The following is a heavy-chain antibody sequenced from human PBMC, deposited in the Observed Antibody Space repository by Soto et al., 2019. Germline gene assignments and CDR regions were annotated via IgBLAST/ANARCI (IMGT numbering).Heavy chain of an antibody. J-gene: IGHJ3*01. V-gene: IGHV1-2*02. D-gene: IGHD6-19*01. CDR3: TSGPSEGCIAVAGHAFDL. CDR1: GYTFIGYY. Sequence: ASVKVSCKASGYTFIGYYIHWVRLVPGQGLEWMGWSTPDSGNTKYAQKFQGRVTMTRDTAISTAYMELSRLRSDDTAVYYRTSGPSEGCIAVAGHAFDLWGQGTTVTVSS. CDR2: STPDSGNT.